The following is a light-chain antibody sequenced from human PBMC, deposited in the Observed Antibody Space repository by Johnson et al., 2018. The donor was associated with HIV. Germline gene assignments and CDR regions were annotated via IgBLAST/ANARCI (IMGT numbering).Light chain of an antibody. J-gene: IGLJ1*01. CDR2: DNN. V-gene: IGLV1-51*01. CDR1: SSNIGNNY. Sequence: QSVLTQPPSVSAAPGQKVTISCSGSSSNIGNNYVSWYQQLPGTAPKLLIYDNNKRPSGIPDRFSGSKSGTSATLGITGLQTGDEADYYCGTWDSSLSAVYCFGTGTKVTV. CDR3: GTWDSSLSAVYC.